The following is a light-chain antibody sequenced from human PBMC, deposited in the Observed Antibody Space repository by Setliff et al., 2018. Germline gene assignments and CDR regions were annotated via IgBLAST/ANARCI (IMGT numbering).Light chain of an antibody. Sequence: QSVLTQPRSVSGSPGQSVTISCTGTSSDVGAYNYVSWYQQHPGKAPKLMIYDVTKWPSGVPDRFSGSKSGNTASLTISGLQAEDEADYYCSSYADSYTLVLGGGTKGTVL. CDR1: SSDVGAYNY. V-gene: IGLV2-11*01. J-gene: IGLJ2*01. CDR2: DVT. CDR3: SSYADSYTLV.